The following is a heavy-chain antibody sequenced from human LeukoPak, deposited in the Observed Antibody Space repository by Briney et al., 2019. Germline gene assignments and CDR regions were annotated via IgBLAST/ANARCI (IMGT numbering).Heavy chain of an antibody. D-gene: IGHD6-19*01. J-gene: IGHJ4*02. Sequence: GGSLRLSCAASGFTFSTYAMNWVRQAPGKGLEWVSTISGIDTFYADSVKGRFTISRDNSKNTLYLQMISLRAEDTAVYYCTKDAPDSGGWFFFDSWGQGALVTVSS. CDR3: TKDAPDSGGWFFFDS. CDR1: GFTFSTYA. CDR2: ISGIDT. V-gene: IGHV3-23*01.